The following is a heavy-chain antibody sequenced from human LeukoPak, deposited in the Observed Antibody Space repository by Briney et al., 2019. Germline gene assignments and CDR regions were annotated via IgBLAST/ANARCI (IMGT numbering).Heavy chain of an antibody. CDR1: GYTFTGYH. D-gene: IGHD6-6*01. J-gene: IGHJ4*02. V-gene: IGHV1-2*02. CDR3: ARDRRIHHSSYYY. Sequence: ASVKVSCKASGYTFTGYHMHWVRQAPGQGLEWMGWINPNSGGTNYAQKFQGRVTMTRDTSISTAYMELSRLRSDDTAVYYCARDRRIHHSSYYYWGQGTLVTVSS. CDR2: INPNSGGT.